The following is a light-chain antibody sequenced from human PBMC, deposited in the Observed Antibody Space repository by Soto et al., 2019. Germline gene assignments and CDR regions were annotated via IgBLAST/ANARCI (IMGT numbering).Light chain of an antibody. V-gene: IGKV1-5*01. CDR3: QQYNSYSPET. CDR1: QSISSW. CDR2: DAS. J-gene: IGKJ1*01. Sequence: DIQMTQSPSTLSASVGDRVTITCRASQSISSWLAWYQQKPGKAPKPLIYDASSLESGVPSRFSGSGSGTEFPLTISSLQPDDFATYYCQQYNSYSPETFGQGTKVEIK.